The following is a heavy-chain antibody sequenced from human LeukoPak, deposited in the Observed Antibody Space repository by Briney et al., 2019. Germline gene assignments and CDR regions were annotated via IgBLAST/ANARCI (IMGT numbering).Heavy chain of an antibody. CDR2: IRTTGDT. V-gene: IGHV3-13*01. J-gene: IGHJ2*01. CDR1: GFTFNYYD. D-gene: IGHD3-22*01. CDR3: ARGVSYYYDNSGHPGWYFDL. Sequence: PGGFLRLSCAVSGFTFNYYDMHWVRQAPGKRLEWVSAIRTTGDTHYPDSVKGRFAMSREDAKNSVHLQMNTLRAGDTAVYYCARGVSYYYDNSGHPGWYFDLWGRGTLVTVSS.